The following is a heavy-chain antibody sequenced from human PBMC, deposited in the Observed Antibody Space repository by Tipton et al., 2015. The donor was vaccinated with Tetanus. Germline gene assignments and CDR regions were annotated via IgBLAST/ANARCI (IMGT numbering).Heavy chain of an antibody. CDR2: IYYSGST. CDR1: GGSISSGDYY. J-gene: IGHJ6*02. CDR3: ARGPHVQWDYYCYYGMDV. V-gene: IGHV4-30-4*01. D-gene: IGHD1-26*01. Sequence: TLSLTCTVSGGSISSGDYYWSWIRQPPGKGLEWIGYIYYSGSTYYNPSLKSRVTISVDTSKNQFSLKLSSVTAADTAVYYCARGPHVQWDYYCYYGMDVWGQGSAVTVSS.